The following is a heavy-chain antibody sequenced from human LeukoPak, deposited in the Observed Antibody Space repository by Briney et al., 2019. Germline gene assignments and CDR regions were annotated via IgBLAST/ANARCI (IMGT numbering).Heavy chain of an antibody. CDR2: FCPGDSDI. V-gene: IGHV5-51*01. J-gene: IGHJ6*02. D-gene: IGHD2-21*02. CDR3: ARRAYCGGDCTSAYSHYFAMDV. CDR1: RYIFSTYC. Sequence: GESLKISCKGSRYIFSTYCIAWVRQMPGKGLGWMGIFCPGDSDITYSPSVQGQVTISADKSTSIAYLQWSSLKASDTAMYYCARRAYCGGDCTSAYSHYFAMDVWGQGTTVTVSS.